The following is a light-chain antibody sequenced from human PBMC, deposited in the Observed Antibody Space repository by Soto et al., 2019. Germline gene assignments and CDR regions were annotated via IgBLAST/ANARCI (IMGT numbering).Light chain of an antibody. J-gene: IGKJ4*01. CDR1: QSLTSN. CDR2: GAS. Sequence: IVMTQSPATLSVSPGERATLSCRASQSLTSNLAWYQQKPGQAPRLLIYGASTRATGVPATSSGSGSGTEFTLTISSLQSEDLAVYYCQQYNNWPLTFGGGTKVEIK. CDR3: QQYNNWPLT. V-gene: IGKV3-15*01.